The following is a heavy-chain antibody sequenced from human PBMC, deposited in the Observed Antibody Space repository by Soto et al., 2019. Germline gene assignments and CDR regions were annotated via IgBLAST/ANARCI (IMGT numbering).Heavy chain of an antibody. CDR1: GGSFSGYY. D-gene: IGHD3-22*01. V-gene: IGHV4-34*01. CDR3: ARLHHYDSSGSDY. J-gene: IGHJ4*02. Sequence: SETLSLTCAVYGGSFSGYYWIWIRQPPGKGLEWIGEINHSGSTNYNPSLKSRVTISVDTSKNQFSLKLSSVTAADTAVYYCARLHHYDSSGSDYWGQGTLVTVSS. CDR2: INHSGST.